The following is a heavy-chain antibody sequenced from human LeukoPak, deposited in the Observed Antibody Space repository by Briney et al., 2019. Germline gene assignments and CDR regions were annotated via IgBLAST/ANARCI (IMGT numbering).Heavy chain of an antibody. D-gene: IGHD3-16*02. CDR2: ISSSGSTI. J-gene: IGHJ4*02. Sequence: GGSLRLSCAASGFTFSSYEMNWVRQAPGKGLEWVSYISSSGSTIYYADSVKGRFTISRDNAKNSLYLQMNSLRAEDTAVYYCASTASRATGGVIVIPVFDYWGQGTLVTVSS. CDR3: ASTASRATGGVIVIPVFDY. CDR1: GFTFSSYE. V-gene: IGHV3-48*03.